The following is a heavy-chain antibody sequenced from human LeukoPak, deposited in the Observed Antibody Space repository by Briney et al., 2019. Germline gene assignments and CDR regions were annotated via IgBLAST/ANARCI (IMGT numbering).Heavy chain of an antibody. CDR3: ARGYGDYGKYYFDS. CDR1: GFTFSTYH. CDR2: ISSGSGYI. Sequence: GGSLRLSGAASGFTFSTYHMNWARQAPGKGLEWVSSISSGSGYIYYADSAKGRLTISRDNAKNSLYLQMNSLRAEDTAVYYCARGYGDYGKYYFDSWGQGTLVTVSS. D-gene: IGHD4-17*01. J-gene: IGHJ4*02. V-gene: IGHV3-21*01.